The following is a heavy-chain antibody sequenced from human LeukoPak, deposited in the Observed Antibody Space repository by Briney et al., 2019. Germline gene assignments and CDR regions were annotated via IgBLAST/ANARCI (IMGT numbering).Heavy chain of an antibody. D-gene: IGHD2-15*01. Sequence: GGSLRLSCAASGFTFSSYAMHWVRQAPGKGLEWVSAISGSGGSTYYADSVKGRFTISRDNSKNTLYLQMNSLRAEDTAVYYCAASMGVVVVAATSFDYWGQGTLVTVSS. J-gene: IGHJ4*02. V-gene: IGHV3-23*01. CDR1: GFTFSSYA. CDR2: ISGSGGST. CDR3: AASMGVVVVAATSFDY.